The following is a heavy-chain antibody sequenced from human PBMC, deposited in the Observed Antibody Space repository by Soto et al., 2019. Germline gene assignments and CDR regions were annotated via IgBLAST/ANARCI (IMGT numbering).Heavy chain of an antibody. CDR3: AKVPSAGFDILNGYYTGCFFDY. CDR1: GFTFVDYA. D-gene: IGHD3-9*01. Sequence: EVQLVESGGGLVQPGRSLRLSCAASGFTFVDYAMHWVRQAPGKGLAWVSGISWNSGSIGYADSVKGRFTISRDNAKNTLYLQMISLRAEDTALYYCAKVPSAGFDILNGYYTGCFFDYWGQGTLVTVSS. CDR2: ISWNSGSI. V-gene: IGHV3-9*01. J-gene: IGHJ4*02.